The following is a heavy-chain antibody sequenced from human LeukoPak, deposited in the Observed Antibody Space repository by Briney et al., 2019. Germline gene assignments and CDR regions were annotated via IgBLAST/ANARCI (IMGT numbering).Heavy chain of an antibody. V-gene: IGHV1-2*02. Sequence: ASVKVSCKASGYTFTGYYMHWVRQATGQGLEWMGWINPKSGGTNYEQKFQGRVIMTRDTSISTAYMELSRLTSDDTAVYYCARHMTTANNWFDPWGQGTLVTVSS. CDR2: INPKSGGT. D-gene: IGHD1-1*01. CDR3: ARHMTTANNWFDP. CDR1: GYTFTGYY. J-gene: IGHJ5*02.